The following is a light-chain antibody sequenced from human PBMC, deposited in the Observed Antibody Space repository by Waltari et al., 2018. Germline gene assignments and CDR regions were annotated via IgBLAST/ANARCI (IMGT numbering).Light chain of an antibody. CDR2: VNSDGSH. CDR3: ETGGHGTWV. CDR1: SGHSSNI. Sequence: QLVLTQSPSASASLGASVKLTCTLSSGHSSNIIAWLQQQPGKGPRYLMQVNSDGSHRKGDEIPDRFSGSSSGAERYLPISSLQSEDEADYYCETGGHGTWVFGGGTKLTVL. V-gene: IGLV4-69*01. J-gene: IGLJ3*02.